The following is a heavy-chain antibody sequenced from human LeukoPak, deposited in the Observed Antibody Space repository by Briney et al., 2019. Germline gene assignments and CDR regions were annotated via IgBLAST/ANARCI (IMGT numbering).Heavy chain of an antibody. CDR2: IYYSGST. Sequence: KTSETLSLTCTVAGGSISSSSYYWGWIRQPPGKGLEWIGSIYYSGSTYYNPSLKSRVTISVDTSKNQFSLKLSSVTAADTAVYYCARDRRRLVVDYWGQGTLVTVSS. D-gene: IGHD2-15*01. CDR3: ARDRRRLVVDY. V-gene: IGHV4-39*07. J-gene: IGHJ4*02. CDR1: GGSISSSSYY.